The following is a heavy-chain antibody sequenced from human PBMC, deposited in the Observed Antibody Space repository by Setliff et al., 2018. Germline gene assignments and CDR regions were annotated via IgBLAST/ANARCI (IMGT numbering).Heavy chain of an antibody. V-gene: IGHV4-38-2*01. CDR2: IYHSGST. CDR3: AIHKAGITIFGVVINPDAFDI. D-gene: IGHD3-3*01. Sequence: SETLSLTCAVSGYSISRGYYWGWIRQPPGKGLEWIGSIYHSGSTYYNPSLKSRVTISVDTSKNQFSLKLSSVTAADTAVYYCAIHKAGITIFGVVINPDAFDIWGQGTMVTVSS. J-gene: IGHJ3*02. CDR1: GYSISRGYY.